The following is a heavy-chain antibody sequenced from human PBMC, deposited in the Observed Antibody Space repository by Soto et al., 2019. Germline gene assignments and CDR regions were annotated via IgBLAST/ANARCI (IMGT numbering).Heavy chain of an antibody. Sequence: GGSLRLSCAASGFTFSSYSMSWVRQAPGKGLEWISYISSSSSTIYYADSVKGRFTIFRDNAKNSLYLQMNSLRDEDTAVYYCARRDNWNYGFAFDIWGRGTMVTVPS. CDR3: ARRDNWNYGFAFDI. CDR1: GFTFSSYS. V-gene: IGHV3-48*02. D-gene: IGHD1-7*01. J-gene: IGHJ3*02. CDR2: ISSSSSTI.